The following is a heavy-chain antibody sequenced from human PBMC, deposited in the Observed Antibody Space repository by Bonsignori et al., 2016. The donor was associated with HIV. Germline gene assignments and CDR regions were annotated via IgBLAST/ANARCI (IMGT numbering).Heavy chain of an antibody. CDR3: ANDAGGTNVIFGS. D-gene: IGHD2-8*01. J-gene: IGHJ4*02. CDR1: GFTFNSCG. V-gene: IGHV3-23*01. Sequence: GGSLRLSCVVSGFTFNSCGMGWVRQSAVRGLEWVSTINFDGANTHYADSVKGRFTISRDNSKNTLYLQMDRLRAEDTAVYYCANDAGGTNVIFGSWGQGALVTVSS. CDR2: INFDGANT.